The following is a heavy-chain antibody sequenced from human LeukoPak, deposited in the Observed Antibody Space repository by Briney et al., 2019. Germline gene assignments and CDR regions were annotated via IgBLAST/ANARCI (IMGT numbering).Heavy chain of an antibody. CDR3: AKDIMVENYYDSSGYYPY. CDR1: GFTVSSYY. CDR2: IYRGDST. D-gene: IGHD3-22*01. V-gene: IGHV3-53*01. Sequence: HPGGSLRLSCAASGFTVSSYYMNWVRQAPGKGLEWVSVIYRGDSTYYADSVKGRFTNSRDNSKNTLYLQMNSLRAEDTAVYYCAKDIMVENYYDSSGYYPYWGQGTLVTVSS. J-gene: IGHJ4*02.